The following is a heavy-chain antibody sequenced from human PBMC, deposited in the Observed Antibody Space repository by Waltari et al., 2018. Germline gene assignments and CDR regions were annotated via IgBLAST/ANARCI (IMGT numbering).Heavy chain of an antibody. CDR2: IYYSGST. J-gene: IGHJ2*01. Sequence: QLQLQESGPGLVKPSETLSLTCTVSGGSISSSSYYWGWIRQPPGTGLEWIGSIYYSGSTYYNPSPKSRVTISVDTSKNQFSLKLSSVTAADTAVYYCARHPAMTIMLWYFDLWGRGTLVTVSS. CDR3: ARHPAMTIMLWYFDL. V-gene: IGHV4-39*01. CDR1: GGSISSSSYY. D-gene: IGHD2-8*01.